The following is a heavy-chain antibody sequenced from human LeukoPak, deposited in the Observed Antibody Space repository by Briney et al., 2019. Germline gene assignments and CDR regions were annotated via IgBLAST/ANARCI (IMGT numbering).Heavy chain of an antibody. Sequence: GGSLRLSCAASGFTFSNYVMSWVRQAPGKGLEWVSAISGSGGSTYYADSVTGRFTISRDNSKNTLYLQMNSLRVEDTAVYYCAKDRTTMTNYFDYWGQGTLVTVSS. CDR2: ISGSGGST. CDR1: GFTFSNYV. V-gene: IGHV3-23*01. J-gene: IGHJ4*02. D-gene: IGHD4-11*01. CDR3: AKDRTTMTNYFDY.